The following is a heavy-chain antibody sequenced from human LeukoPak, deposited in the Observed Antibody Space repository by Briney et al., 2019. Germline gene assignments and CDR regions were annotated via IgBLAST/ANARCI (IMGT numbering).Heavy chain of an antibody. CDR1: GIPFWRHA. CDR3: AKSLHDSSTFWSEFRGFDV. D-gene: IGHD4-11*01. J-gene: IGHJ3*01. V-gene: IGHV3-23*01. CDR2: IYGAATAT. Sequence: PGGSLRLSCTASGIPFWRHAMNWVRQAPGKGLEWVSGIYGAATATYYADSVKGRFTISRDNSKNTLWLQMNSLRAGDTAVYYCAKSLHDSSTFWSEFRGFDVWGQGTMVTVSS.